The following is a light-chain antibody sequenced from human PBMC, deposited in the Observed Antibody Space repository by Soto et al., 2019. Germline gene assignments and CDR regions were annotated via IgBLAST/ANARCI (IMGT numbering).Light chain of an antibody. CDR1: RSNIGRNF. Sequence: QSVLTQSPSASGTPGQRVTISCSGSRSNIGRNFAYWYQHVPGTAPRLLIYDNTNRPSGVSVRFSGSKSGTSASLAISGLQAEDEADYYCQSFDKYLSAVVFGGGTKLTVL. CDR2: DNT. J-gene: IGLJ2*01. V-gene: IGLV1-44*01. CDR3: QSFDKYLSAVV.